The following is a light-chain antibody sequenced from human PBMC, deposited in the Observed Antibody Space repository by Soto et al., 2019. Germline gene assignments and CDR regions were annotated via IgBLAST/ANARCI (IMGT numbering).Light chain of an antibody. J-gene: IGKJ3*01. V-gene: IGKV1-8*01. CDR3: QQYYDYPLT. CDR2: GAS. Sequence: AIRMTQSPTSFSASTGDRVTITCRASQGISSSLAWYQQRPGKAPKLLIFGASTLQSGVPSRFSGSGSGTDFTLTISCLQPEDFATYFCQQYYDYPLTFGPGTKVDIK. CDR1: QGISSS.